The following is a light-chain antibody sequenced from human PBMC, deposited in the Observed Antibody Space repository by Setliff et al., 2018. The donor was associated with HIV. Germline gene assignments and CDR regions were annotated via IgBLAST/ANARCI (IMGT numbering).Light chain of an antibody. CDR2: DVS. J-gene: IGLJ1*01. CDR1: SSDVGGYNY. V-gene: IGLV2-14*01. CDR3: SSYTTSTTFV. Sequence: QSALTQPASVSGSPGQSITISCTGTSSDVGGYNYVSWYQQHPGKAPKLMIYDVSERPSGVSNRFSGSESGNTASLTISGLQAEDEADYYCSSYTTSTTFVFGTGTRSP.